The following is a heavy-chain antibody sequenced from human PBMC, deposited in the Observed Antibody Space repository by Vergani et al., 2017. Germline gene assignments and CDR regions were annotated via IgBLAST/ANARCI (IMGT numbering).Heavy chain of an antibody. D-gene: IGHD3-10*01. J-gene: IGHJ6*02. V-gene: IGHV5-51*01. CDR1: GYNFDIYW. Sequence: EMQLVQSGAEVRKPGESVKISCRTSGYNFDIYWIGWVRQMPGKGLEWMGIVYPADSDTRYSPSFKGQVTVSSDKSTSTAFLEWSGLKVTDTAMYYCARRGGERLWFGERNYYYYGMDVWGQGTTVTVSS. CDR2: VYPADSDT. CDR3: ARRGGERLWFGERNYYYYGMDV.